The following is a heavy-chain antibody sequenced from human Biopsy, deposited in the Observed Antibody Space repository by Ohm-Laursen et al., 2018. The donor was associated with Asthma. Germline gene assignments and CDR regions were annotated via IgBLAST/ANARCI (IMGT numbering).Heavy chain of an antibody. CDR2: ITFDGSTQ. D-gene: IGHD3-3*01. J-gene: IGHJ3*02. Sequence: SLRLSCAASGFTFSSYAMHWVRQAPGKGLEWVAVITFDGSTQHYGDSVKGRFTISRDNSKNTLYLQMNSLRAEDTAVYYCAKERYYDFWSGYPIWGQGTMVTVSS. V-gene: IGHV3-30-3*01. CDR1: GFTFSSYA. CDR3: AKERYYDFWSGYPI.